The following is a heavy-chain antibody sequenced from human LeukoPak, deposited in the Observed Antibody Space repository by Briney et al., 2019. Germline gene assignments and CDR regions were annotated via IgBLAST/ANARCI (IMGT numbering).Heavy chain of an antibody. D-gene: IGHD4-17*01. V-gene: IGHV1-2*02. J-gene: IGHJ4*02. CDR3: ARAEGYGDYGPDY. CDR2: INPSSGGT. CDR1: GYTFTGYY. Sequence: ASVKVSRKASGYTFTGYYMHWVRQAPGQGLEWMGWINPSSGGTNYAQKFQGRVTMTRDTSISTAYMELSRLRSDDTAVYYCARAEGYGDYGPDYWGQGTLVTVSS.